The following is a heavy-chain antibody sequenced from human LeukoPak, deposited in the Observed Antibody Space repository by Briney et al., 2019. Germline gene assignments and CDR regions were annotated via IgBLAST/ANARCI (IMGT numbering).Heavy chain of an antibody. J-gene: IGHJ6*03. CDR3: ARGPEKKDYYYYYYMDV. CDR1: GYTFTGYY. Sequence: ASVKVSCKASGYTFTGYYMHWVRQAPGQGLEWMGRINLNSGGTNYAQKFQGRVTMTKDTSISTAYMELSRLRSDDTAVYYCARGPEKKDYYYYYYMDVWGKGTTVTVSS. D-gene: IGHD1-14*01. CDR2: INLNSGGT. V-gene: IGHV1-2*06.